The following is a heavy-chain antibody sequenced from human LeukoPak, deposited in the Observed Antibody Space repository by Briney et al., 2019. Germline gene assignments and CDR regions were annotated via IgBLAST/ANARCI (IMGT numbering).Heavy chain of an antibody. D-gene: IGHD1-26*01. V-gene: IGHV3-73*01. CDR2: IDKKNNFYAT. Sequence: GGSLRLSCAASGFTFSGSAIHWVRQSSGKGLEWVGHIDKKNNFYATTSAASVTGRFTISRDDSKNTAYLQMNSLKTEDTALYYCTRDSGTYNWLDPSGQGTLVTVSS. CDR3: TRDSGTYNWLDP. CDR1: GFTFSGSA. J-gene: IGHJ5*02.